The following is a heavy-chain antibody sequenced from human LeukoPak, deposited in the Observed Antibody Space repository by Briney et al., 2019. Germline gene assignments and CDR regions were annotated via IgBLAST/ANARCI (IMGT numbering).Heavy chain of an antibody. CDR3: ARDSLPIVLMVYALDY. CDR2: ISYDGSNK. Sequence: GGSLRLSCAASRFTFSDYYMSWIRQAQGKGLEWVAVISYDGSNKYYADSVKGRFTISRDNSKNTLYLQMNSLRAEDTAVYYCARDSLPIVLMVYALDYWGQGTLVTVSS. J-gene: IGHJ4*02. D-gene: IGHD2-8*01. V-gene: IGHV3-30-3*01. CDR1: RFTFSDYY.